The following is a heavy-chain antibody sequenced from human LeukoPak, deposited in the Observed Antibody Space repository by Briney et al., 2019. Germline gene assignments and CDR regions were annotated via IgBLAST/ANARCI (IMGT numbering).Heavy chain of an antibody. CDR3: ARGGTWFVGGDLVAATPHASDI. D-gene: IGHD2-15*01. V-gene: IGHV4-30-4*01. CDR2: IYYSGST. J-gene: IGHJ3*02. CDR1: GGSISSGDYY. Sequence: PSETLSLTCTVSGGSISSGDYYWSWIRQPPGKGLEWIGYIYYSGSTYYNPSLKSRVTISVDTSKNQFSLKLSSVTTADTAVYSCARGGTWFVGGDLVAATPHASDIWGQGTMVTVSS.